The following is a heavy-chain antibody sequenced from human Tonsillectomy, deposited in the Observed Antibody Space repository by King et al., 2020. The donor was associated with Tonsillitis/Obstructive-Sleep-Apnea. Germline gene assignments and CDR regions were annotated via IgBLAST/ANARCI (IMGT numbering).Heavy chain of an antibody. CDR2: IYPGDSDT. J-gene: IGHJ5*02. CDR3: ARLRHSSGWSGGTNWCDP. V-gene: IGHV5-51*03. CDR1: GYSFPTYW. D-gene: IGHD6-13*01. Sequence: VQLVESGAEVKKPGESLKISCQGSGYSFPTYWIGWVRQMPGKGLEWMGIIYPGDSDTRYSPSFEGQVSISADKSISTAYLQWSSLRASDTGMYYCARLRHSSGWSGGTNWCDPWGQGTLGTVSS.